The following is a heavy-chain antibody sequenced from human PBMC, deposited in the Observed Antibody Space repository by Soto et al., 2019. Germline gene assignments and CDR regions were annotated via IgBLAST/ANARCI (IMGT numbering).Heavy chain of an antibody. Sequence: QVQLVQSGAEVKKPGSSVKVSCKASGGTFSSSAISWVRQAPGQGLEWMGGIIHIFGTANYAQTFQGIDTITADESTLTAYRELSSLRSEDTAVYYCARGVTMVRGVINAFDIWGQGTMVTVSS. CDR2: IIHIFGTA. J-gene: IGHJ3*02. V-gene: IGHV1-69*01. D-gene: IGHD3-10*01. CDR3: ARGVTMVRGVINAFDI. CDR1: GGTFSSSA.